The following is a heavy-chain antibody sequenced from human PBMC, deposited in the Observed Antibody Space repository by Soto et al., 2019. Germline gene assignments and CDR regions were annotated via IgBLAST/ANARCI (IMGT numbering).Heavy chain of an antibody. D-gene: IGHD6-19*01. CDR3: AREIMIAVAGPPQDWFDP. Sequence: ASVKVSCKASGYTFTSYAMHWVRQAPGQRLEWMGWINAGNGNTKYSQKFQGRVTITRDTSASTAYMELSSLRSEDTAVYYCAREIMIAVAGPPQDWFDPWGQGTLVTISS. V-gene: IGHV1-3*01. CDR1: GYTFTSYA. J-gene: IGHJ5*02. CDR2: INAGNGNT.